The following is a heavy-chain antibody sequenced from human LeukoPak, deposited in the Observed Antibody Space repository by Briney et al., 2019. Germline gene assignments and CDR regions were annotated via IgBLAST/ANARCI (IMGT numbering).Heavy chain of an antibody. Sequence: SETLSLTCTVSGGSISSYYWSWIRQPPGKGLEWIGHIYYSGSTNYNPSLKSRVTISVDTSKNQFSLKLSSVTAADTAVYYCAREWRDYGDYSHYYYGMDVWGQGTTVTVSS. CDR2: IYYSGST. V-gene: IGHV4-59*01. J-gene: IGHJ6*02. CDR3: AREWRDYGDYSHYYYGMDV. D-gene: IGHD4-17*01. CDR1: GGSISSYY.